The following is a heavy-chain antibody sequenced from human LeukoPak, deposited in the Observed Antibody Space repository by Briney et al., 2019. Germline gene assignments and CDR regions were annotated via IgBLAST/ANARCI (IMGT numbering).Heavy chain of an antibody. V-gene: IGHV3-64*01. CDR2: ISSNGGST. D-gene: IGHD1-26*01. Sequence: GGSLRLSCAASGFTFSSYAMQWVRQAPGKGLGYVSAISSNGGSTYYANSVKGRFTISRDNSKNTLYLQMGSLRAEDMAVYYCASLRVGATDYWGQGTLVTVSS. CDR1: GFTFSSYA. CDR3: ASLRVGATDY. J-gene: IGHJ4*02.